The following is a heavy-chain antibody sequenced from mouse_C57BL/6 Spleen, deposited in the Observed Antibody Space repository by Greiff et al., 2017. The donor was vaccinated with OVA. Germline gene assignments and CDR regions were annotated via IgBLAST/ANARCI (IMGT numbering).Heavy chain of an antibody. J-gene: IGHJ1*03. D-gene: IGHD1-1*01. Sequence: QVQLKESGAELVKPGASVKISCKASGYAFSSYWMNWVKQRPGKGLEWIGQIYPGDGDTNYNGKFKGKATLTADKSSSTAYMQLSSLTSEDSAVYFCARDGSSPDWYFDVWGTGTTVTVSS. CDR1: GYAFSSYW. V-gene: IGHV1-80*01. CDR3: ARDGSSPDWYFDV. CDR2: IYPGDGDT.